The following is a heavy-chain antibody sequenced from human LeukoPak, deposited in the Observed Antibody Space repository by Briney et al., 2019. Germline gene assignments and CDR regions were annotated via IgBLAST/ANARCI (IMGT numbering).Heavy chain of an antibody. D-gene: IGHD3-10*01. CDR3: ARDYGSGSYMGYDFDY. Sequence: PGRSLRLSCAASGFTFSSYGMHWVRQAPGKGLEWVAVIWYDGSNKYYADSVKGRFTISRDNSKNTLYLQMNSLRAEDTAVYYCARDYGSGSYMGYDFDYWGQGTLVTVSS. J-gene: IGHJ4*02. CDR2: IWYDGSNK. V-gene: IGHV3-33*01. CDR1: GFTFSSYG.